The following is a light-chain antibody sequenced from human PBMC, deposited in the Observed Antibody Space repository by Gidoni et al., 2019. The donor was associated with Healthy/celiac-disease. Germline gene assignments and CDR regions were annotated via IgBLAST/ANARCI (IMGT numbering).Light chain of an antibody. J-gene: IGKJ1*01. V-gene: IGKV1-5*03. CDR2: KAS. Sequence: DIQMTQSPSTLSASVGDRVTITCRASQSISSWLAWYQQRPGKAPNLLIYKASSLESGVPSRFSGSGSGTEFTLTISSPQPDDFATYYCQQYNSYLTWTFGQGTKVEIK. CDR1: QSISSW. CDR3: QQYNSYLTWT.